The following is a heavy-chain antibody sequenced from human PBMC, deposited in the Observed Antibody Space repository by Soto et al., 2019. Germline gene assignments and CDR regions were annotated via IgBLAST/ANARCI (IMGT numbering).Heavy chain of an antibody. D-gene: IGHD4-17*01. Sequence: ETLSLTCTVSGASISSTRYYWGWIRQPPGQGLEWIGSIYYSGYAYYNPSLKSRVTISVDTSRDQLSLNLRSMTAADTAVYYCARPTSTDLRDPFDIWGQGIMVTVSS. CDR1: GASISSTRYY. V-gene: IGHV4-39*01. J-gene: IGHJ3*02. CDR3: ARPTSTDLRDPFDI. CDR2: IYYSGYA.